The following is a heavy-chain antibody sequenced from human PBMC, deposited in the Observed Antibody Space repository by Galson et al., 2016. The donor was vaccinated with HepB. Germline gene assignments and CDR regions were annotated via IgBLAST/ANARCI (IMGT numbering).Heavy chain of an antibody. V-gene: IGHV3-11*01. Sequence: SLRLSCAGSGFTFSDHYMTWIRQAPGKGLEWVSYIRSTGTTIKYAESVKGRFTISRDYAKSSLYLQMNSLRADDTAVYYCARGASPGFIDYWGRGTLVTVSS. CDR3: ARGASPGFIDY. CDR1: GFTFSDHY. D-gene: IGHD3-16*01. CDR2: IRSTGTTI. J-gene: IGHJ4*02.